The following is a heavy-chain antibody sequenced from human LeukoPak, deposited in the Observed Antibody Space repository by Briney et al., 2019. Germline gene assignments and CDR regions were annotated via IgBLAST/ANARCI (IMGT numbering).Heavy chain of an antibody. CDR2: VANDEKTI. J-gene: IGHJ4*02. Sequence: GGSLRLSCVASGFTFTGHSMHWVRQAPGKGLEWVAVVANDEKTIFYADSLKGRFTISRDNSKNTLFLQMNSLRDEDTAVYYCARESQSGATPFDYWGQGSLVTVSS. V-gene: IGHV3-30*04. D-gene: IGHD1-26*01. CDR3: ARESQSGATPFDY. CDR1: GFTFTGHS.